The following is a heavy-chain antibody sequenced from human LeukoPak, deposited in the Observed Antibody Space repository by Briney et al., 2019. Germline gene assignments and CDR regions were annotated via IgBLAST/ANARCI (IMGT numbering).Heavy chain of an antibody. D-gene: IGHD2-21*02. CDR1: GLSLSNYD. CDR2: IRYDGNYN. V-gene: IGHV3-30*02. Sequence: GGSLRLSCTASGLSLSNYDIHWVRQAPGKGLEWVAFIRYDGNYNYYADIVKGRFTISRDDSKNTMFLQMTNLRPDDTAVYFCAKDRMTVFESWGQGTLVTVSP. J-gene: IGHJ4*02. CDR3: AKDRMTVFES.